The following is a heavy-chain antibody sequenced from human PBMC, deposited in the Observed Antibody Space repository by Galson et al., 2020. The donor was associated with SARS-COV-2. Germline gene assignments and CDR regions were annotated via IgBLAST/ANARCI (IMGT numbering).Heavy chain of an antibody. Sequence: LSFTCAASGFAFSSYTMNWVRQAPGKGLEWVASLDTSSTYIYHADSLKGRFTISRDNAENSLYLQMNSLRAEDTAVYYCARSPPASTSGTSIYFDYWGQGTQVTVSS. CDR2: LDTSSTYI. V-gene: IGHV3-21*01. D-gene: IGHD3-10*01. J-gene: IGHJ4*02. CDR1: GFAFSSYT. CDR3: ARSPPASTSGTSIYFDY.